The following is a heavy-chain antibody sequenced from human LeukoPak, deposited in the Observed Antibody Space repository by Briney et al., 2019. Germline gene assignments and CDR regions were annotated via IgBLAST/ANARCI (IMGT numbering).Heavy chain of an antibody. CDR1: GVSISSSYSY. CDR3: ARFLGYGGNDLP. Sequence: SETLSLTCTVSGVSISSSYSYWGWIRQPPGMGLEWIGSIYYTGNTYYNASLKSQVSISIDTSKNQFSLKLTSVTAADTAVYYCARFLGYGGNDLPWGQGTLVTVSS. D-gene: IGHD4-23*01. V-gene: IGHV4-39*07. J-gene: IGHJ5*02. CDR2: IYYTGNT.